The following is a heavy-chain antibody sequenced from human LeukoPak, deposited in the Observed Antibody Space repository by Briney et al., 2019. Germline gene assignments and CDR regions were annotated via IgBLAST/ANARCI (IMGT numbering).Heavy chain of an antibody. CDR2: IYYSGST. D-gene: IGHD2-15*01. V-gene: IGHV4-31*03. Sequence: SPSETLSLTCRVSGGSISSGGYYWSWIRQHPGKGLEWIGYIYYSGSTYYNPSLKSRVTISVDTSKNQFSLKLSSVTAADTAVYYCARSASSDPVDYWGQGTLVTVPS. J-gene: IGHJ4*02. CDR1: GGSISSGGYY. CDR3: ARSASSDPVDY.